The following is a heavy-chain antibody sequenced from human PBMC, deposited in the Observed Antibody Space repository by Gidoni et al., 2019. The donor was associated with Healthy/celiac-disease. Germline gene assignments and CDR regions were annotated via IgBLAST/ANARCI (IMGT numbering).Heavy chain of an antibody. CDR2: ISGSGGST. CDR1: GFTFSSYA. D-gene: IGHD3-16*02. CDR3: AKDHGVMITFGGVIADGGYFDY. V-gene: IGHV3-23*01. J-gene: IGHJ4*02. Sequence: EVQLLESGGGLVQPGGSLRLSCAASGFTFSSYAMSWVRQAPGKGLEWVSAISGSGGSTYYADSVKGRFTISRDNSKNTLYLQMNSLRAEDTAVYYCAKDHGVMITFGGVIADGGYFDYWGQGTLVTVSS.